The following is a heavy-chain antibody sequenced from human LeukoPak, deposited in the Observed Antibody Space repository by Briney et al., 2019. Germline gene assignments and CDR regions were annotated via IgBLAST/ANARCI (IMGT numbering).Heavy chain of an antibody. CDR1: GGSISSYY. D-gene: IGHD3-16*02. V-gene: IGHV4-59*01. Sequence: SETLSLTCTVSGGSISSYYWSWIRQPPGKGLEWIGYIYYSGSTNYNPSLKSRVTISVDTSKNQFSLKLSSVTAADTAVYYCAREIYGYVWGSYRHLDYWGQGTLVTVSS. J-gene: IGHJ4*02. CDR3: AREIYGYVWGSYRHLDY. CDR2: IYYSGST.